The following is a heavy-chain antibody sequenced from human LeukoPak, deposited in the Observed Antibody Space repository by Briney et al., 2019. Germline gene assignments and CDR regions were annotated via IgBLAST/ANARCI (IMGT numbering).Heavy chain of an antibody. CDR1: GFTFSDYY. J-gene: IGHJ4*02. V-gene: IGHV3-11*04. CDR3: ARYSYYDFWSGYLYYFDY. D-gene: IGHD3-3*01. CDR2: ISSSGSTI. Sequence: GGSLRLPCAASGFTFSDYYMSWIRQAPGKGLEWVSYISSSGSTIYYADSVKGRFTISRDNAKNSLYLQMNSLRAEDTAVYYCARYSYYDFWSGYLYYFDYWGQGTLVTVSS.